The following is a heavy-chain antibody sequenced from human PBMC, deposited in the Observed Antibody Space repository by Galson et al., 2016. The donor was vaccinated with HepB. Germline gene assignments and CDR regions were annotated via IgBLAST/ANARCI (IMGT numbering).Heavy chain of an antibody. CDR1: GFTVSSNY. J-gene: IGHJ6*04. CDR3: ARRPPVEYPNNNAMDV. D-gene: IGHD2-2*01. CDR2: LYSGGST. Sequence: SLRLSCAASGFTVSSNYMSWVRQAPGKGLEWVSVLYSGGSTYYVDSVKGRFTISRDNSKNTLYLQMNSLRAEDTAVYYCARRPPVEYPNNNAMDVWGKGTTVTGSS. V-gene: IGHV3-66*02.